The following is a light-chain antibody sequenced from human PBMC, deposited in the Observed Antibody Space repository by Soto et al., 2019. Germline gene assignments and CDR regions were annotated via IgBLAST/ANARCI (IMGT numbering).Light chain of an antibody. J-gene: IGKJ5*01. Sequence: DIQMTQSPSTLSASVGDRVTITCRASQSVSTWLAWYQQKPGKAPKLLIYKASNLESGVPSRFSGSGSGTEFTLTISGLQPDDFATYYCQQFNSYPITFGQGTRLEI. CDR3: QQFNSYPIT. V-gene: IGKV1-5*03. CDR1: QSVSTW. CDR2: KAS.